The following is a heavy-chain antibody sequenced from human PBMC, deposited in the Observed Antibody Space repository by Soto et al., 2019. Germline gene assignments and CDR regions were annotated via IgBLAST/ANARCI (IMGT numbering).Heavy chain of an antibody. CDR1: GFTFSSYG. J-gene: IGHJ5*01. V-gene: IGHV3-33*01. Sequence: QVQLVESGGGVVQPGRSLRLSCAASGFTFSSYGMHWVRQAPGKGLEWVAVIWYDGSNKYYADSVKGRFTISRDNSKNSMCLHMNTLRAEATGVYWCARGSSMAVGQFDSWGKAPKVTVSS. CDR3: ARGSSMAVGQFDS. CDR2: IWYDGSNK. D-gene: IGHD6-19*01.